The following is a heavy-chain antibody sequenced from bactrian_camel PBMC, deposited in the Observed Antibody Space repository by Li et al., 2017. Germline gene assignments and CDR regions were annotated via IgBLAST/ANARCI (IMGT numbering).Heavy chain of an antibody. V-gene: IGHV3S55*01. D-gene: IGHD7*01. CDR2: ASSRGST. J-gene: IGHJ4*01. CDR3: AAKASWETGFHLYPCGH. CDR1: GLSFADSD. Sequence: HVQLVESGGGSVQTGGSQGLSCTASGLSFADSDMAWYRQAPGNECELVSDASSRGSTYYRDSVKGRFTISRDNGRNMVYLQMNDLLPEDAARYYCAAKASWETGFHLYPCGHWGQGTQVTVS.